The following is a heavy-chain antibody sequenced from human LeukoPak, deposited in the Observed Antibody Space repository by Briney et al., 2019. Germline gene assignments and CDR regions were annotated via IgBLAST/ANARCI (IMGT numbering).Heavy chain of an antibody. CDR3: AKDIFPWGAVAGSYFDY. J-gene: IGHJ4*02. CDR2: ISWDGSTT. V-gene: IGHV3-43D*03. Sequence: GGSLRLSCAASGFTFDDYAMHWVRHAPGKGLEWVSLISWDGSTTYYADSVKGRFTISRDNSKNSLYLQMNSLRAEDTALYYCAKDIFPWGAVAGSYFDYWGQGTLVTVSS. D-gene: IGHD6-19*01. CDR1: GFTFDDYA.